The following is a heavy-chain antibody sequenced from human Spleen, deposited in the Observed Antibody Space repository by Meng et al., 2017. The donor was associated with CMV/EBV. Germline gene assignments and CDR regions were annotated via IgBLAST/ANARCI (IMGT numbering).Heavy chain of an antibody. Sequence: GGSLRLSCAGSGFTFSNYAMSWVRQVPGKGLEWVSSISGSGSSAYYAASVKGRFTISRDNPKNMLNLEMNSLRAEDTAIYYCARGSVGLYYYYGMDVWGQGTTVTVSS. V-gene: IGHV3-23*01. CDR3: ARGSVGLYYYYGMDV. CDR2: ISGSGSSA. CDR1: GFTFSNYA. J-gene: IGHJ6*02. D-gene: IGHD2-15*01.